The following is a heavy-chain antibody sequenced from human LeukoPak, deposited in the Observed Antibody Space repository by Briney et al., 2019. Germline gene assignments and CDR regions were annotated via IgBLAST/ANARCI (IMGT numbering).Heavy chain of an antibody. D-gene: IGHD6-19*01. CDR2: IYYSGST. CDR1: GGSISSYY. J-gene: IGHJ4*02. CDR3: ARRYSSGWGTNPYYFDY. V-gene: IGHV4-59*01. Sequence: SETLSLTCTVSGGSISSYYWSWIRQPPGKGLEWIGYIYYSGSTNYNPSLKSRVTISLDTSKNQFSLKLSSVTAADTAVYYCARRYSSGWGTNPYYFDYWGQGTLVTVSS.